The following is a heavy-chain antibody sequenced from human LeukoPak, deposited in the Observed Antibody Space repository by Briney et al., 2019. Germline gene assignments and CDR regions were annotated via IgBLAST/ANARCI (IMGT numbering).Heavy chain of an antibody. V-gene: IGHV1-2*06. CDR3: ARVRLGCSGGSCDLTLDY. D-gene: IGHD2-15*01. Sequence: GASVKVSCKASGYTFTGYYMHWVRQAPGQGLEWMGRINPNSGGTNYAQKFQGRVTMTRDTSISTAYRELRRLRSDDTAVYYCARVRLGCSGGSCDLTLDYWGQGTLVTVSS. CDR2: INPNSGGT. J-gene: IGHJ4*02. CDR1: GYTFTGYY.